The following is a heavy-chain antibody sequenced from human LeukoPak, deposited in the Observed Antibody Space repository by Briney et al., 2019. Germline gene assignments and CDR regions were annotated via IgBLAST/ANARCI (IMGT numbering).Heavy chain of an antibody. V-gene: IGHV3-23*01. Sequence: PGGSLRLSCAASGFTFSSYAMTWVRQAPGKGLEWVSAISGSGGSTYYADSVKGRFTISRDNSKNTLYLQMNSLRAEDTAVYYCAKDHIAVAGSDTGSDYWGQGTLVTVSS. J-gene: IGHJ4*02. CDR2: ISGSGGST. D-gene: IGHD6-19*01. CDR1: GFTFSSYA. CDR3: AKDHIAVAGSDTGSDY.